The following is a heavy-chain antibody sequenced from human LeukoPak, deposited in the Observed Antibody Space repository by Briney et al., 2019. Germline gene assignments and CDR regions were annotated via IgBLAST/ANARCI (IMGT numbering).Heavy chain of an antibody. V-gene: IGHV1-2*02. CDR1: GYTFTGYY. D-gene: IGHD3-3*01. Sequence: ASVQVSCKASGYTFTGYYMHWVRQAPGQGLAWMGWINPNSGGTHYAQKFQGRVIMTRDTSISTAYMELSRLRSDDMAVYYCARDAPMDHDFWADSEYYFGLDVWGQGTTVTVSS. CDR3: ARDAPMDHDFWADSEYYFGLDV. CDR2: INPNSGGT. J-gene: IGHJ6*02.